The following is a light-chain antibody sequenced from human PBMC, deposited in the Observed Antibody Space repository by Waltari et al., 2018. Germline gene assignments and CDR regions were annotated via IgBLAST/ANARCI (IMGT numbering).Light chain of an antibody. V-gene: IGKV3-20*01. CDR2: KTS. Sequence: VVLTQSPGTLSLSPGERATLSCRASQSVDTTYFAWYQQKPGQSPRLLIYKTSTRATGSPDRFSGSGSGTDFSLIIDMMEPGDSAVYFCQQFGGSPMYTFGQGTKLEI. J-gene: IGKJ2*01. CDR1: QSVDTTY. CDR3: QQFGGSPMYT.